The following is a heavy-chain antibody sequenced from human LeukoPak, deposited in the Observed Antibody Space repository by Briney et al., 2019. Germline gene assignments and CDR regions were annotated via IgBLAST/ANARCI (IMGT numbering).Heavy chain of an antibody. CDR3: ARGKAAGRPEDAFDI. Sequence: SETLSLTCAVYGGSFSGYYWSWIRQPPGKGLEWIGEINHSGSTNYNPSLKSRVTISVDTSKNQFSLKLSSVTAADTAVYYCARGKAAGRPEDAFDIRGQGTMVTVSS. D-gene: IGHD6-13*01. CDR2: INHSGST. CDR1: GGSFSGYY. V-gene: IGHV4-34*01. J-gene: IGHJ3*02.